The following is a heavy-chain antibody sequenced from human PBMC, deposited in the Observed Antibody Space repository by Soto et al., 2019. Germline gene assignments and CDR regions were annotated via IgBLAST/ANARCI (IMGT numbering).Heavy chain of an antibody. J-gene: IGHJ4*02. CDR1: GFTFNIYG. CDR3: AKDQASGQGSFDS. CDR2: ISYDGSNQ. Sequence: GGSLRLSCAASGFTFNIYGMHWVRQAPDKGLEWVALISYDGSNQYYADSGKGRFTISRDNSKNTLCLQMNSLTADATAVYYCAKDQASGQGSFDSWGQGTLVTVSS. V-gene: IGHV3-30*18.